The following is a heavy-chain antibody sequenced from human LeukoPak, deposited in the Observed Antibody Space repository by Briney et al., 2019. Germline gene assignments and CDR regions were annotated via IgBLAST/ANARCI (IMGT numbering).Heavy chain of an antibody. J-gene: IGHJ4*02. CDR3: ARVHIAAALDY. V-gene: IGHV3-21*01. CDR2: ISSSSSYI. D-gene: IGHD6-13*01. CDR1: GFTFSSYS. Sequence: GGSLRLSCAASGFTFSSYSMNWVRQAPGKGLEWVSSISSSSSYIYYADSVKGRFTISRDNAKNSLYLQMNSLRAEDMAVYYCARVHIAAALDYWGQGTLVTVSS.